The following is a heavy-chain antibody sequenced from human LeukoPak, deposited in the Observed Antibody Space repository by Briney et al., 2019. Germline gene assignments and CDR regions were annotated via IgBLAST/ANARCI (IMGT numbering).Heavy chain of an antibody. D-gene: IGHD5-12*01. CDR2: IYYSGST. CDR3: ARLIVATVNFDY. J-gene: IGHJ4*02. V-gene: IGHV4-39*01. CDR1: GGSISSSSYY. Sequence: PSETLSLTCTVSGGSISSSSYYWGWIRQPPGTGLEWIGSIYYSGSTYYNPSLKSRVTISVDTSKNQFSLKLSSVTAADTAVYYCARLIVATVNFDYWGQGTLVTVSS.